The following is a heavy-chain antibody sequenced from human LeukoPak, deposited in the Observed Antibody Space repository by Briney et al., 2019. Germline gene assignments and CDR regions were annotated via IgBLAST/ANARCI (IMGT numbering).Heavy chain of an antibody. CDR2: IHTSGST. CDR1: GDSITSGSYY. Sequence: PSQTLSLTCTVSGDSITSGSYYWSWIRQPAGKGLEWIGRIHTSGSTKYNPSLKSRVTMSVDTSKNQFSLKLSSVTAADTAVHYCARDQYYYGSGSLYMDVWGKGTTVTISS. D-gene: IGHD3-10*01. J-gene: IGHJ6*03. V-gene: IGHV4-61*02. CDR3: ARDQYYYGSGSLYMDV.